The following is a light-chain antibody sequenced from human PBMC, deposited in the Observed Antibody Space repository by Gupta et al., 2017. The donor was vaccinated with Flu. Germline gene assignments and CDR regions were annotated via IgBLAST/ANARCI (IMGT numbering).Light chain of an antibody. J-gene: IGLJ3*02. CDR3: CQYARSNSLG. CDR1: SSDVGGYNY. CDR2: DVN. Sequence: QSALTQPRSVSGSPGQSVTISCTGSSSDVGGYNYVSWYQQHPGKVPQVMIYDVNKRPSGVPERVSGSTSDTTDSPCPSGLQGEDEAVDDSCQYARSNSLGFGGGTKLTVL. V-gene: IGLV2-11*02.